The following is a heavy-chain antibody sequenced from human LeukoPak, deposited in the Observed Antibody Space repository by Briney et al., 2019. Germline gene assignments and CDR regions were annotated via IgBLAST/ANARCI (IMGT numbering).Heavy chain of an antibody. CDR3: ATDWRYSGYDYDY. V-gene: IGHV1-46*01. CDR1: GYIFTNYY. J-gene: IGHJ4*02. CDR2: IYPSAGSA. Sequence: ASVKVSCRASGYIFTNYYVHWVRQAPGQGLEWMGIIYPSAGSATYAQKFQGRVTMTEDTSTDTAYMELSSLRSEDTAVYYCATDWRYSGYDYDYWGQGTLVTVSS. D-gene: IGHD5-12*01.